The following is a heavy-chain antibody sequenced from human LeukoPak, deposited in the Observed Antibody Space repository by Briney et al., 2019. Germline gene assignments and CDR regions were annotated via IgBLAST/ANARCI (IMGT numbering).Heavy chain of an antibody. V-gene: IGHV3-74*01. Sequence: GGSLRLSCAASGFTFSSYWMHWVRQAPGMGLVWVSRINSDGSSTSYADSVKGRFTISRDNTKNTLYLQTNSLRAEDTAVYYCARDFYYDSSGEGYDAFDIWGQGTMVTVSS. D-gene: IGHD3-22*01. CDR3: ARDFYYDSSGEGYDAFDI. CDR2: INSDGSST. J-gene: IGHJ3*02. CDR1: GFTFSSYW.